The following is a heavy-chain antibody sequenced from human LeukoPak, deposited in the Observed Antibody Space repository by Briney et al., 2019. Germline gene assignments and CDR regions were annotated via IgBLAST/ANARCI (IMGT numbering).Heavy chain of an antibody. Sequence: SQTLSLTCTVSGGSISSGDYYWSWIRQPPGKGLEWTGYIYYSGSTYYNPSLKSRVTISVDTSKNQFSLKLSSVTAADTAVYYCARDRQGIVVGNWFDPWGQGTLVTVSS. CDR1: GGSISSGDYY. CDR3: ARDRQGIVVGNWFDP. CDR2: IYYSGST. J-gene: IGHJ5*02. V-gene: IGHV4-30-4*08. D-gene: IGHD2-15*01.